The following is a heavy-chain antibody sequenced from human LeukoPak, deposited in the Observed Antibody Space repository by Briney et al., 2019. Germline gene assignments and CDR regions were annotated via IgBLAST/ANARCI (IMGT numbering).Heavy chain of an antibody. CDR3: AKLKSADWGPSDY. Sequence: PGGSLRLSCAASGFTFSSYAMSWVRQGPGKGLEWVSAISDSGGSTYYADSVKGRFTISRDNSKNTLYLQVNSLRAEDTAVYYCAKLKSADWGPSDYWGQGTLVTVSS. V-gene: IGHV3-23*01. J-gene: IGHJ4*02. CDR2: ISDSGGST. D-gene: IGHD7-27*01. CDR1: GFTFSSYA.